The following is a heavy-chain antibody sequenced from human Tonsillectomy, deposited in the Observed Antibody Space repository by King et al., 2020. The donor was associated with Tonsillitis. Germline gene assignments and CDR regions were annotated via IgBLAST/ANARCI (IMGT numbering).Heavy chain of an antibody. CDR1: GFSLSTSGVG. V-gene: IGHV2-5*04. CDR2: IYWNDDE. Sequence: ITLKESGPTLVKPTQTLTLTCTVSGFSLSTSGVGVAWIRQPPGKALEWLALIYWNDDERYSPSLKSRVTITKDASKNQVVLTMIKMDPVDTATYFCVKYETDILTGRGLDVWGQGTTVSVSS. D-gene: IGHD3-9*01. CDR3: VKYETDILTGRGLDV. J-gene: IGHJ6*02.